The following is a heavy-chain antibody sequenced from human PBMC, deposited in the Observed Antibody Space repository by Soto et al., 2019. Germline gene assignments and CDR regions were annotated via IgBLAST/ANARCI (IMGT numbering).Heavy chain of an antibody. CDR1: GGSISSYY. D-gene: IGHD6-13*01. CDR2: IYTSGST. J-gene: IGHJ6*02. V-gene: IGHV4-4*07. CDR3: ARDLAAAGPYCYYYCGMDV. Sequence: QVQLQESGPGLVKPSETLSLTCTVSGGSISSYYWSWIRQPAGKGLEWIGRIYTSGSTNYNPSHKRRVTMSVDTSKNQFSLKLSSVTAADTAVYYCARDLAAAGPYCYYYCGMDVWGQGNTVTGSS.